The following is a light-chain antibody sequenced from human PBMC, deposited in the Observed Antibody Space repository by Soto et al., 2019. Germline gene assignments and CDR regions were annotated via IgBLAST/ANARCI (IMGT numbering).Light chain of an antibody. CDR3: SSFTNSGTVV. CDR1: SSDVGGYNY. J-gene: IGLJ2*01. V-gene: IGLV2-14*01. Sequence: QPVLTQPASVSGSPGQSITISCTGTSSDVGGYNYVSWYQQHPGKAPKNMIYEVNNGPSGVSDRFSGSKSGNTASLTISGLQAEDEAYYYCSSFTNSGTVVFGGGTKLTVL. CDR2: EVN.